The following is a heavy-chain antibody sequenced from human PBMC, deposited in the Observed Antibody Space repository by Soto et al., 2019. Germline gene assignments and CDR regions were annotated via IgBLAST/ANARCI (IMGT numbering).Heavy chain of an antibody. CDR1: GGSISSYY. CDR3: ARHGKPTTVTTFGWWNRVGWIGYYYMDV. Sequence: SETLSLTCTVSGGSISSYYWSWIRQPPGKGLEWIGYIYYSGSTNYNPSLKSRVTISVDTSKNQFSLKLGSVTAADTAVYYCARHGKPTTVTTFGWWNRVGWIGYYYMDVWGKGTTVTVSS. D-gene: IGHD4-17*01. V-gene: IGHV4-59*08. CDR2: IYYSGST. J-gene: IGHJ6*03.